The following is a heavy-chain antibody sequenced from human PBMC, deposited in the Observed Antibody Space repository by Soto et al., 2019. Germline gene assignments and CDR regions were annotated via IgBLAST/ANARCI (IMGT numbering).Heavy chain of an antibody. J-gene: IGHJ4*02. CDR2: ISGSGGST. CDR1: GVTCSNYA. D-gene: IGHD3-9*01. V-gene: IGHV3-23*01. CDR3: AKGGDDILTAYSD. Sequence: PVGSLRLSCAASGVTCSNYAMTLVRQAPGKGLEWVSGISGSGGSTYYADSVKGRLTISRDNSENTLYLQMSSLRAEDTAIYHCAKGGDDILTAYSDWGQGTLVTVSS.